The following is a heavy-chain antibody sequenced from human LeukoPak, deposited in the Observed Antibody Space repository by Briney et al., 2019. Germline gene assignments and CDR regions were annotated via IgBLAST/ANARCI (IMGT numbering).Heavy chain of an antibody. Sequence: GGSLRLSWAASGXTFSRYWMSWVRQAPGKGLEWLANIKEDGTGKNHVDSVKGRFTISRDNAKNSLYLQMDGLRGEDTAVYYCAREIPQQLVAMDVWGQGTTVTVSS. V-gene: IGHV3-7*04. CDR2: IKEDGTGK. J-gene: IGHJ6*02. CDR3: AREIPQQLVAMDV. CDR1: GXTFSRYW. D-gene: IGHD6-13*01.